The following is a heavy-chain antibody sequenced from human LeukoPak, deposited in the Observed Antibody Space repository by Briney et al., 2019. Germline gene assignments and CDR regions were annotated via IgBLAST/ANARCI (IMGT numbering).Heavy chain of an antibody. CDR2: IRSKTYGGTT. J-gene: IGHJ6*02. D-gene: IGHD5-18*01. Sequence: PGRSLRLSCTVSGFTFGDHAMSWVRQAPGKGLEWVGFIRSKTYGGTTEYAASVKGRFIISRDDSTSIAHLQMNSLKTEDTAVYYCTRGPIQLWLYHGMDVWGQGTTVTVSS. V-gene: IGHV3-49*04. CDR1: GFTFGDHA. CDR3: TRGPIQLWLYHGMDV.